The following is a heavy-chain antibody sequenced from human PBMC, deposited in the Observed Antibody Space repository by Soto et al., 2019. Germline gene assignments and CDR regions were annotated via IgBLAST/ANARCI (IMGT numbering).Heavy chain of an antibody. Sequence: QVQLQQWGAGLLKPSETLSLTCAVYGGSFSGYYWSWIRQPPGKGLEWIGEINHSGSTNYNPSLKSRVTISVDTSKNQFSLKLSSVTAADTAVYYCARGGVGNWFDPWDQGTLVTVSS. J-gene: IGHJ5*02. CDR3: ARGGVGNWFDP. CDR2: INHSGST. CDR1: GGSFSGYY. D-gene: IGHD2-2*01. V-gene: IGHV4-34*01.